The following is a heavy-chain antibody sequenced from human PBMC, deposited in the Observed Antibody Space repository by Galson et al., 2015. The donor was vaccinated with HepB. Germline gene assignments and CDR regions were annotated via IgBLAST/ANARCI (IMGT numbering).Heavy chain of an antibody. D-gene: IGHD3-10*01. V-gene: IGHV1-3*01. Sequence: SVKVSCKASGYTFTSCAMHWVRQAPGQRLEWMGWINAGNGNTKYSQKFQGRVTITRDTSASTAYMELSSLRSEDTAVYYCAKGEEEYGSGSYYFPYYYYGMDVWGQGTTVTVSS. CDR2: INAGNGNT. CDR1: GYTFTSCA. J-gene: IGHJ6*02. CDR3: AKGEEEYGSGSYYFPYYYYGMDV.